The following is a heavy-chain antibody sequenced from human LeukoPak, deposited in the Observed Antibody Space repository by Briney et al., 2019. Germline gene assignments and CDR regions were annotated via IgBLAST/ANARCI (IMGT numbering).Heavy chain of an antibody. J-gene: IGHJ4*02. D-gene: IGHD5-24*01. CDR1: GFTFSSYA. V-gene: IGHV3-23*01. CDR2: ISGSGGST. CDR3: AKGEMATIPKARIDY. Sequence: GGSLRLSCAASGFTFSSYAMSWVRQAPGKGLEWVSAISGSGGSTYYADSVKGRFTISRDNSKNTLYLQMNSLRAEDTAVYYCAKGEMATIPKARIDYWGQGTLVTVPS.